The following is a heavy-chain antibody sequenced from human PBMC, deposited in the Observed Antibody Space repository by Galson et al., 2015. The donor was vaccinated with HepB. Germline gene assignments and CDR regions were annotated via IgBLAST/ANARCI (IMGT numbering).Heavy chain of an antibody. CDR1: GFTFTSSA. CDR2: IVVGSGNT. Sequence: SVKVSCKASGFTFTSSAVQWVRQARGQRLEWIGWIVVGSGNTNYAQKFQERVTITRDMSTSTAYMELSSLRSEDTAVYYCAAEYYDILTGYYSAPYYWGQGTLVTVSS. V-gene: IGHV1-58*01. J-gene: IGHJ4*02. CDR3: AAEYYDILTGYYSAPYY. D-gene: IGHD3-9*01.